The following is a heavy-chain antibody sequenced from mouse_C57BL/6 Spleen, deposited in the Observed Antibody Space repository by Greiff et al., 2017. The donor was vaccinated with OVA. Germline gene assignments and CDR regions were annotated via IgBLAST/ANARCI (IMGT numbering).Heavy chain of an antibody. CDR3: ARGDYGRGFAY. CDR2: IDPYDSET. D-gene: IGHD1-1*01. Sequence: QVQLQQPGAELVRPGSSVKLSCKASGYTFTSYWMHWVKQRPRQGLEWIGNIDPYDSETNYNQKFKDKATLTVDKSSSTAYMQLSSLTSEDSAVYYCARGDYGRGFAYWGQGTLVTVSA. V-gene: IGHV1-52*01. CDR1: GYTFTSYW. J-gene: IGHJ3*01.